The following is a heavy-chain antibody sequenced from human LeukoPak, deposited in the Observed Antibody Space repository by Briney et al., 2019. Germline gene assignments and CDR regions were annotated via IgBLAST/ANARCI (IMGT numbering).Heavy chain of an antibody. CDR2: IGTAGDT. CDR1: GFTFSSYD. Sequence: PGESLRLSCAASGFTFSSYDMHWVRPATGKGLGWVSAIGTAGDTYYPGSVKGRFTISRENAKNSLYLQMNSLRAGDTAVYYCARGLGSSGSSLNYWGQGTLVTVSS. J-gene: IGHJ4*02. V-gene: IGHV3-13*04. D-gene: IGHD3-10*01. CDR3: ARGLGSSGSSLNY.